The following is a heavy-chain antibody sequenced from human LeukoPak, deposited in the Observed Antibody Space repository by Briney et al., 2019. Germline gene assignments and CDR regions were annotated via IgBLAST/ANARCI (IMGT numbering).Heavy chain of an antibody. D-gene: IGHD6-19*01. V-gene: IGHV4-59*08. CDR2: IYYSGST. CDR3: ARHSGAGTGFVY. CDR1: GXSTSSYY. Sequence: ETLSLTFTVSGXSTSSYYWSWIRQPPGKGLEWIGYIYYSGSTNYNPSLKSRLTISIDTSKNQFSLKLSSVTAADTAVYYCARHSGAGTGFVYWGQGTLVTVSS. J-gene: IGHJ4*02.